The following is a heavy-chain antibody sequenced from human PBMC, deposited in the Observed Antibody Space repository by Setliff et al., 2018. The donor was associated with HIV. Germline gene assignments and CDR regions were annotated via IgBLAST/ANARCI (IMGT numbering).Heavy chain of an antibody. J-gene: IGHJ4*02. Sequence: TLSLTCTVSGGSISSDDYYWNWIRQPPGKGLEWIGYITYSGSAYYNPSLKSRVTISIDTSNNQISLRLSSVTAADTAMYYCARAGMGALRSLFDYWGQGTLVTVSS. CDR1: GGSISSDDYY. V-gene: IGHV4-30-4*08. CDR3: ARAGMGALRSLFDY. CDR2: ITYSGSA. D-gene: IGHD1-26*01.